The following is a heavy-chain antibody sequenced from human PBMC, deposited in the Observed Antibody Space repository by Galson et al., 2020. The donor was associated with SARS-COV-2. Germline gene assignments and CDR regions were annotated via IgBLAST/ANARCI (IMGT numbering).Heavy chain of an antibody. Sequence: GGSLRLSCAASGFPFSDHAMHWVRQAPGTGLEWVAQIFFDGSEKYYGDSVRGRFTISRDSSKNTVYLQMNNLRVDDTAVYYCARDGQSSRGWAFDYWGQGTLLTVSS. J-gene: IGHJ4*02. V-gene: IGHV3-33*01. CDR3: ARDGQSSRGWAFDY. CDR2: IFFDGSEK. CDR1: GFPFSDHA. D-gene: IGHD6-19*01.